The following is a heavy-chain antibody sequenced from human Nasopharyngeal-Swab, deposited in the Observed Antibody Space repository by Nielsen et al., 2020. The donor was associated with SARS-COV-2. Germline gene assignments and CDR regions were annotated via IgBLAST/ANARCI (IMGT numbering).Heavy chain of an antibody. V-gene: IGHV3-30-3*01. CDR1: GFTSSSYA. D-gene: IGHD3-22*01. Sequence: GGSLRLSCAASGFTSSSYAMHWVRQAPGKGLEWVAVISYDGSNKYYADSVKGRFTISRDNSKNTLYLQMNSLRAEDTAVYYCARFNYYDSSGHDAFDIWGQGTMVTVSS. CDR2: ISYDGSNK. CDR3: ARFNYYDSSGHDAFDI. J-gene: IGHJ3*02.